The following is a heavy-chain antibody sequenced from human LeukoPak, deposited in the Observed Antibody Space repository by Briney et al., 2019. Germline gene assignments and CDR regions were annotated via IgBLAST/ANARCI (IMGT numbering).Heavy chain of an antibody. D-gene: IGHD2-2*01. V-gene: IGHV4-39*07. CDR3: ARVRSSKAYYYYYYMDV. CDR1: GGSISSSSYY. Sequence: PSETLSLTCTVSGGSISSSSYYWSWIRQPPGKGLEWIGEINHSGSTNYNPSLKSRVTISVDTSKNQFSLKLSSVTAADTAVYYCARVRSSKAYYYYYYMDVWGKGTTVTVSS. CDR2: INHSGST. J-gene: IGHJ6*03.